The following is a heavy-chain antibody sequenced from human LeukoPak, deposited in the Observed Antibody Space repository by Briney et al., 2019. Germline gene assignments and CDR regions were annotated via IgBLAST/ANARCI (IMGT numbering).Heavy chain of an antibody. J-gene: IGHJ6*04. CDR1: GFTFNNYI. D-gene: IGHD3-10*02. CDR2: ISSSSDYI. CDR3: AELGITMIGGV. V-gene: IGHV3-21*01. Sequence: GGSLRLSCAASGFTFNNYIMNWVRQAPGKGLEWVSSISSSSDYIYYADSVKGRFTISRDNAKNSLYLQMNSLRAEDTAVYYCAELGITMIGGVWGKGTTVTISS.